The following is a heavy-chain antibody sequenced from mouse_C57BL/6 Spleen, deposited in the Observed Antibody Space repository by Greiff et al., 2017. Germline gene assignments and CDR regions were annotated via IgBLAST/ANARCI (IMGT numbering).Heavy chain of an antibody. CDR3: AREADGSSGGYFDV. J-gene: IGHJ1*03. CDR2: SRNKANDYTT. CDR1: GFTFSDFY. V-gene: IGHV7-1*01. Sequence: EVQLVESGGGLVQSGRSLRLSCATSGFTFSDFYMEWVRQAPGKGLEWIAASRNKANDYTTEYSASVKGRFIVSRDTSQSILYLQMNALRAEDTAIYYCAREADGSSGGYFDVWSTGTTVTVSS. D-gene: IGHD1-1*01.